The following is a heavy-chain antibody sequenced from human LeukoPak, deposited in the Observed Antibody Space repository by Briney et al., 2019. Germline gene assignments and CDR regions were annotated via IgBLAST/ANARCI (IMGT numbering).Heavy chain of an antibody. V-gene: IGHV6-1*01. CDR2: TFYRSKWNN. J-gene: IGHJ3*02. CDR3: ANLRTGTSDVFDI. Sequence: SQTLSLTCAISGDTVSSKRAAWNWIRQSPLRGLEWLGRTFYRSKWNNDYAVSVKGRITIKPDTSKNQFSLQLNSVTPEDTAVYYCANLRTGTSDVFDIWSQGTMVTVSS. D-gene: IGHD2-8*02. CDR1: GDTVSSKRAA.